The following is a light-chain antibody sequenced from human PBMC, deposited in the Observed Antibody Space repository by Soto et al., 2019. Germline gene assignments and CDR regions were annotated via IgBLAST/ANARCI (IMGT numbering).Light chain of an antibody. CDR2: GAT. Sequence: EIVGTQAPAALSLSPGETATLSCRASQRVSCNFAGYEQKPGHAPRLLIYGATTRATGIPARFISSGSGTEFNLTIGSLQSEDFAVYYCQHYNKFPLTFDQGTTVDTK. J-gene: IGKJ1*01. CDR3: QHYNKFPLT. V-gene: IGKV3-15*01. CDR1: QRVSCN.